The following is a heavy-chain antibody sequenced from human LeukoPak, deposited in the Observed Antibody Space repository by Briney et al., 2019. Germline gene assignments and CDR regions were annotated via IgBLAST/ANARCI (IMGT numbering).Heavy chain of an antibody. CDR1: GGSISSSSYY. J-gene: IGHJ6*03. CDR2: IYYSGST. V-gene: IGHV4-39*02. Sequence: SETLSLTCTVSGGSISSSSYYWGWIRQPPGKGLEWIGSIYYSGSTYYNPSLKSRVTISVDTSKNQFSLRLTSVTAADTAVYYCARDLSGEHIVVVTAILFDYYYYYMDVWGKGTTVTVSS. CDR3: ARDLSGEHIVVVTAILFDYYYYYMDV. D-gene: IGHD2-21*02.